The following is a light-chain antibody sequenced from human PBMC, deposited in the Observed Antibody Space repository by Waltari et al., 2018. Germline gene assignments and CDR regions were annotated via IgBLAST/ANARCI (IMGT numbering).Light chain of an antibody. J-gene: IGLJ3*02. CDR2: VNSDGSH. CDR3: QTGGHGTWV. Sequence: QLVLTQSPSVSASLGASVKLTCTLSSGHSSNVIAWLHQQPEKGPRYLMKVNSDGSHSKGDEIPDRFSGSSSGAERYLTSSSVQPEDEADYYCQTGGHGTWVFGGGTKLTVL. V-gene: IGLV4-69*01. CDR1: SGHSSNV.